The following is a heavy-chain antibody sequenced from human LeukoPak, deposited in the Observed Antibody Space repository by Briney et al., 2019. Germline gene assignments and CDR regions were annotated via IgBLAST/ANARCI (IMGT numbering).Heavy chain of an antibody. D-gene: IGHD3-10*01. V-gene: IGHV3-23*01. CDR3: ANVRSEIWFGEYKGDY. CDR1: GFTFSNFA. Sequence: GGSLRLSCAASGFTFSNFAMSWVRQAPGKGLEWVSTISGSGGSTFYADSVKGRFPISRDNSNNTLFLQMNSLRAEDTAVYHCANVRSEIWFGEYKGDYWGQGTLVTVSS. CDR2: ISGSGGST. J-gene: IGHJ4*02.